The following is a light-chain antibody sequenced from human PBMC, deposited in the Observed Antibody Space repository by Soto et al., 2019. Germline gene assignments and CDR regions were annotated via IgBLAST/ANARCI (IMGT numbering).Light chain of an antibody. CDR1: QRVSNSY. CDR2: DAS. V-gene: IGKV3-20*01. J-gene: IGKJ2*01. CDR3: QQYERPPFA. Sequence: EIVLTQSPGTLSLFPGDRATLSCRASQRVSNSYLAWFQQKPGQAPRLLIYDASSRAAGVPDRVSGGGSGTDFTLTISALEPEHFALYFCQQYERPPFAFGQGTRLEI.